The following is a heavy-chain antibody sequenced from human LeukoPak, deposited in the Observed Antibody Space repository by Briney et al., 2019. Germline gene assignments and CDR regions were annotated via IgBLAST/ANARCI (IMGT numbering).Heavy chain of an antibody. CDR1: GFTFSSYN. V-gene: IGHV3-21*01. D-gene: IGHD3-10*01. CDR3: ARDGSSDDAFDI. Sequence: GSLRLSCAASGFTFSSYNINWVRQAPGKGLEWVSSISGSSSYIYYADSVKGRFTISRDNAKNSLYLQMNSLRAEDTAVYYCARDGSSDDAFDIWGQGTMVTVSS. J-gene: IGHJ3*02. CDR2: ISGSSSYI.